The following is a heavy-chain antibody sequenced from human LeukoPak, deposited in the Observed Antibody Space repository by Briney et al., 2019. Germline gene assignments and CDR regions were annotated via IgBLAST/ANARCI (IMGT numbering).Heavy chain of an antibody. CDR3: ARDMSTGVPAGIPDY. Sequence: PGGSLRLSCAASGFTFSSYSMNWVRQAPGKGLEWVSSVSSSSIYIYYADSVKGRSTISRDNAKNALYLQMNSLRAEDTALYYCARDMSTGVPAGIPDYWGQGTLVTVSS. V-gene: IGHV3-21*01. D-gene: IGHD2-2*01. J-gene: IGHJ4*02. CDR1: GFTFSSYS. CDR2: VSSSSIYI.